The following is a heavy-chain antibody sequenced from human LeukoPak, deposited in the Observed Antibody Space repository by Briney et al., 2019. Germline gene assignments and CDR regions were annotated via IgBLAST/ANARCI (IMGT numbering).Heavy chain of an antibody. V-gene: IGHV3-48*01. CDR2: ISSSSSSI. D-gene: IGHD5-18*01. J-gene: IGHJ4*02. CDR3: ARGLGYSYGYGIDY. CDR1: GLTFSIYN. Sequence: PGGSLRLPCTASGLTFSIYNMNWVRQAPGKGLEWVSYISSSSSSIYYAESVEGRFTVSRDNSKNTLYLQMNSLRAEDTAVYSCARGLGYSYGYGIDYWGQGTLVIASS.